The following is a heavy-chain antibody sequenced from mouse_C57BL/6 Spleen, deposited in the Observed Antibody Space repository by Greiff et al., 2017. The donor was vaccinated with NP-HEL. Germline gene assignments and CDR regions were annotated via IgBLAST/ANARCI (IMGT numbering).Heavy chain of an antibody. J-gene: IGHJ2*01. CDR2: IYPGDGDT. Sequence: QVQLKESGAELVKPGASVKISCKASGYAFSSYWMNWVKQRPGKGLEWIGQIYPGDGDTNYNGKFKGKATLTADKSSSTAYMQLSSLTSEDSAVYFCAREGGGYYEDYWGQGTTLTVSS. D-gene: IGHD2-3*01. V-gene: IGHV1-80*01. CDR3: AREGGGYYEDY. CDR1: GYAFSSYW.